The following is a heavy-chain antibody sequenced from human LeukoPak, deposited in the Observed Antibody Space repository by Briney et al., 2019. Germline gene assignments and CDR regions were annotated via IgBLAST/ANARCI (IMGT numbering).Heavy chain of an antibody. V-gene: IGHV5-51*01. Sequence: GESLKISCKGSGYSFTNYWIGWVRQMPGKGLERMGVIYPADSDTRYTPSFQGQVTISADKSSTTASLQWSSLKASDTAMYYCARPLDEAADCFDIWGQGTMVTVSS. CDR1: GYSFTNYW. CDR2: IYPADSDT. CDR3: ARPLDEAADCFDI. J-gene: IGHJ3*02. D-gene: IGHD6-25*01.